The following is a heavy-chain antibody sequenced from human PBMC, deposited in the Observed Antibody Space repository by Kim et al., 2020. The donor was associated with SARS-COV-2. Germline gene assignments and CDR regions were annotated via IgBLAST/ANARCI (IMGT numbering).Heavy chain of an antibody. CDR1: GFTFSNYG. D-gene: IGHD3-10*01. CDR3: AKDPGFYCSWGYW. Sequence: GGSLRLSCAASGFTFSNYGMNWVRQAPGKGLEWVSDISYDGSSEDYADSVKCRFTISRDNAKKSLFLQMNSLTAEDTAVYYCAKDPGFYCSWGYW. CDR2: ISYDGSSE. V-gene: IGHV3-33*03. J-gene: IGHJ2*01.